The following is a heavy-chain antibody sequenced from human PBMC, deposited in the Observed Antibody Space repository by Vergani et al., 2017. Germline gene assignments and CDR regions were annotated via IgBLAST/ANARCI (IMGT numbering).Heavy chain of an antibody. CDR3: AREGYCSSTSCHNWFDP. J-gene: IGHJ5*02. CDR1: GYSFTSYW. Sequence: EVQLVQSGAEVKKPGESLRISCKGSGYSFTSYWISWVRQMPGKGLEWMGRIEPSDSYTNYSPSFQGHVTISADKSISTAYLQWSSLKASDTAMYYCAREGYCSSTSCHNWFDPWGQGTLVTVSS. D-gene: IGHD2-2*01. CDR2: IEPSDSYT. V-gene: IGHV5-10-1*03.